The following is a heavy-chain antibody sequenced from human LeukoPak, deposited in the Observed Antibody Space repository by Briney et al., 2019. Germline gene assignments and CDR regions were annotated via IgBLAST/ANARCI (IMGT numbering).Heavy chain of an antibody. D-gene: IGHD2-15*01. CDR1: GVSISSYY. Sequence: SETLSLTCTVPGVSISSYYWSWIRQPPGKGLEWLGYMYYSGSTNYNPSLTGRVTISVDTSKNQLSLRLRSVTAADTAVYYCARGASFPSRTPLDYWGQGTLVTVSS. J-gene: IGHJ4*02. V-gene: IGHV4-59*01. CDR3: ARGASFPSRTPLDY. CDR2: MYYSGST.